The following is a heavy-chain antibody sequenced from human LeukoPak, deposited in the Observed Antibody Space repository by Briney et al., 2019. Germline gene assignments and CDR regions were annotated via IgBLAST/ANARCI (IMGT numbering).Heavy chain of an antibody. D-gene: IGHD6-19*01. J-gene: IGHJ6*02. CDR1: GFTFDDYA. CDR2: ISWNSGSI. Sequence: GGSLRLSCAASGFTFDDYAMHWVRQAPGKGLEWVSGISWNSGSIGYADSVKGRFTISRDNAKNTLYLQMNSLRAEDTAVYYCASGWYGYYYGMDVWGQGTTVTVSS. V-gene: IGHV3-9*01. CDR3: ASGWYGYYYGMDV.